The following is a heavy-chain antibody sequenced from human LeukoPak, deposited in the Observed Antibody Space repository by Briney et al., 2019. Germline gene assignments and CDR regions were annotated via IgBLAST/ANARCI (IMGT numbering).Heavy chain of an antibody. CDR2: ISSSGTTI. D-gene: IGHD2-2*01. J-gene: IGHJ4*02. CDR1: GFTFSSYE. V-gene: IGHV3-48*03. Sequence: TGGSLRLSCAASGFTFSSYEMNWVRQAPGKGLEWVSYISSSGTTIYYADSVKGRFTISRGNAKNSLYLQMNSLRAEDTAVYYCARRYCSSTSCLIDYRGQGTLVTVSS. CDR3: ARRYCSSTSCLIDY.